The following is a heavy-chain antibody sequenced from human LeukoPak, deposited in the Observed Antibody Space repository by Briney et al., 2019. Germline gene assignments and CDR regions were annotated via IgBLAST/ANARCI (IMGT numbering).Heavy chain of an antibody. V-gene: IGHV4-4*07. CDR2: IYTSGST. Sequence: SETLSLTCTVSGGSISSYYWSWIRQPAGKGLEWIGRIYTSGSTNYNPSLKSRVTMSVDTSKNQFSLKLSSVTAADTAVYYCARDITYYYDSSGYYGFDPWGQGTLVTVSS. CDR1: GGSISSYY. D-gene: IGHD3-22*01. CDR3: ARDITYYYDSSGYYGFDP. J-gene: IGHJ5*02.